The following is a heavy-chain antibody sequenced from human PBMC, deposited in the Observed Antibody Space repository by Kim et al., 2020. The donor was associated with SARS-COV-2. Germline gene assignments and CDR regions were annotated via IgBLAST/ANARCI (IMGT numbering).Heavy chain of an antibody. D-gene: IGHD6-19*01. CDR2: ISSSGSTI. CDR3: ARDRGSSGWYRFGAFDI. Sequence: GGSLRLSCAASGFTFSSYEMNWVRQAPGKGLEWVSYISSSGSTIYYADSVKGRFTISRDNAKNSLYLQMNSLRAEDTAVYYCARDRGSSGWYRFGAFDIWGQGTMVTVSS. J-gene: IGHJ3*02. CDR1: GFTFSSYE. V-gene: IGHV3-48*03.